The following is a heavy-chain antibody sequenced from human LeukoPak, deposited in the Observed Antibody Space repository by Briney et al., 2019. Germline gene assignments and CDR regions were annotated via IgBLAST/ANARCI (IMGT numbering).Heavy chain of an antibody. Sequence: PGGSLRLSCAASGFTFSSYSMNWVRQAPGKGLEWVASISSSSSYIYYADSVKGRFAISRDNAKNSLYLQMNSLRADDTAIYYCARGRHNPLYYFDYWGQGTLVTVSS. CDR2: ISSSSSYI. CDR1: GFTFSSYS. D-gene: IGHD1-1*01. CDR3: ARGRHNPLYYFDY. J-gene: IGHJ4*02. V-gene: IGHV3-21*01.